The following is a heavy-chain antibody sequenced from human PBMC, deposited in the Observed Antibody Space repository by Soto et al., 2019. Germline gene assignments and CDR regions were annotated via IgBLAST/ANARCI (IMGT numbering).Heavy chain of an antibody. J-gene: IGHJ4*02. Sequence: SETLSLTCAVSGGSISSGGYSWSWIRQPPGKGLEGIGYIYHSGSIYYNPSLKSRVTISVDRSKNQFSLKLSSVTAADTAVYYCARGVRTYYYDSSGSYYFDYWGQGTLVTVSS. CDR1: GGSISSGGYS. D-gene: IGHD3-22*01. CDR3: ARGVRTYYYDSSGSYYFDY. V-gene: IGHV4-30-2*01. CDR2: IYHSGSI.